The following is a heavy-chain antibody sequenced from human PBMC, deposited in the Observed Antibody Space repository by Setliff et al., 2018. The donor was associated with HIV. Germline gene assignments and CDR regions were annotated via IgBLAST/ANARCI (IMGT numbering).Heavy chain of an antibody. D-gene: IGHD3-10*01. J-gene: IGHJ6*02. Sequence: SVKVSCKASGYTFSSYGISWVRQAPGQGLEWMGWISPFLGVRDYAQKFQGRVTITADESTRTGYMELRSLQSEDTAVYYCARGTNYYDSHSFPQYYYNAMDVWGQGTTVTVSS. CDR1: GYTFSSYG. V-gene: IGHV1-69*10. CDR3: ARGTNYYDSHSFPQYYYNAMDV. CDR2: ISPFLGVR.